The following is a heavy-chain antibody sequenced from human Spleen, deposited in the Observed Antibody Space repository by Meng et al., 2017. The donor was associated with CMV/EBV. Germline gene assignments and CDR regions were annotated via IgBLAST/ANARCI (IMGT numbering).Heavy chain of an antibody. Sequence: GGSISSSNYYWGWIRQPPGKGLEWIGSIYYGGSTYYNPSLKSRVTISVDTSKNQFSLKLSSVTAADTAVYYCATRSPLSSSPAYSDYWGQGTLVTVSS. CDR1: GGSISSSNYY. CDR3: ATRSPLSSSPAYSDY. J-gene: IGHJ4*02. D-gene: IGHD6-6*01. CDR2: IYYGGST. V-gene: IGHV4-39*01.